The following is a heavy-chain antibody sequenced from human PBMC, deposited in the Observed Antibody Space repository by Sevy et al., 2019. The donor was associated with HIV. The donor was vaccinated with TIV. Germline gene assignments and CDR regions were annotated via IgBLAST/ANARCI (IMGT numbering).Heavy chain of an antibody. CDR1: GGSISSSSYY. Sequence: SETLSLTCSVSGGSISSSSYYWVWIRQPPGKGLEWIGTIYYSGRTYYNPSLKSRVTVSVDTSKNQFSLRVSSVTAADTAVYYCASIKIFGVVSDYSDYWGQGTLVTVSS. D-gene: IGHD3-3*01. V-gene: IGHV4-39*01. J-gene: IGHJ4*02. CDR3: ASIKIFGVVSDYSDY. CDR2: IYYSGRT.